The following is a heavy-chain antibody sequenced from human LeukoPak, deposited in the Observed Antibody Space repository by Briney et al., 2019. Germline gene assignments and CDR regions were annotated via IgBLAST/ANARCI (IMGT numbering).Heavy chain of an antibody. CDR1: GFTFDDYA. CDR2: ISWNSGSI. CDR3: ARVYSSSLAHFDY. D-gene: IGHD6-6*01. Sequence: PGGSLRLSCAASGFTFDDYAMHWVRQAPGKGLEWVSGISWNSGSIGYVDSLKGRFTISRDNAKNSLYLQMNSLRAEDTAVYYCARVYSSSLAHFDYCGQGTLVTVSS. J-gene: IGHJ4*02. V-gene: IGHV3-9*01.